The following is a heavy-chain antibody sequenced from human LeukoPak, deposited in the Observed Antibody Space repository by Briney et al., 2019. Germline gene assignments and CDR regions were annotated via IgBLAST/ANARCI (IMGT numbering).Heavy chain of an antibody. CDR1: GFTFSSYG. J-gene: IGHJ6*03. V-gene: IGHV3-30*02. CDR3: AKDWQEDIVVVVAATDYYYMDV. CDR2: IRYDGSNK. Sequence: AGGSLRLSCAASGFTFSSYGMHWVRQAPGKGLEWVAFIRYDGSNKYYADSVKGRFTISRDNSKNTLYLQMNSLRAEDTAVYYCAKDWQEDIVVVVAATDYYYMDVWGKGTTVTVSS. D-gene: IGHD2-15*01.